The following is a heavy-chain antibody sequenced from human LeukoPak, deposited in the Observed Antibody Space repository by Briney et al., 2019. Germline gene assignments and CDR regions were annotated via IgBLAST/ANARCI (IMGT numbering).Heavy chain of an antibody. J-gene: IGHJ4*02. V-gene: IGHV3-30*18. Sequence: QPGRSLRLSCAASGFTFSSYGMHWVRQAPGKGLEWVAVISYDGSNKYYADSVKGRFTISRDNSKNTLYLQMNSLRAEDTAVYYCAKDRRYSYGYRYFDYWGRGTLVTVSS. CDR2: ISYDGSNK. D-gene: IGHD5-18*01. CDR1: GFTFSSYG. CDR3: AKDRRYSYGYRYFDY.